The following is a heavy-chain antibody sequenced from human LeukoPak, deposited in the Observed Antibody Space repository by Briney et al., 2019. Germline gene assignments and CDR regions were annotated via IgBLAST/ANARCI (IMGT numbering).Heavy chain of an antibody. Sequence: GGSLRLSCAASGFTVSSYSMNWVRQAPGKGLEWVSSISSSSSYIYYADSVKGRFTISRDNAKNSLYLQMNSLRAEDTAVYYCARDLLNSKYYYDSSGYYYWGQGTLVTVSS. CDR3: ARDLLNSKYYYDSSGYYY. CDR2: ISSSSSYI. CDR1: GFTVSSYS. D-gene: IGHD3-22*01. V-gene: IGHV3-21*01. J-gene: IGHJ4*02.